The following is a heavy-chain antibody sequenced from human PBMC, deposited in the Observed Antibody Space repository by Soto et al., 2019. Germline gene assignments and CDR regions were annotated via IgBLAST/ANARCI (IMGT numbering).Heavy chain of an antibody. CDR2: FNHSGST. J-gene: IGHJ6*02. V-gene: IGHV4-34*01. CDR1: GGSFSGYY. CDR3: ARGTGYYDSSGYYFRLDYYYGMDV. D-gene: IGHD3-22*01. Sequence: PSETLSLTCAVYGGSFSGYYWSWIRQPPGKGLEWIGEFNHSGSTNYNPSLKSRVTISVDTSKNQFSLKLSSVTAADTAVYYCARGTGYYDSSGYYFRLDYYYGMDVWGQRTTVTVSS.